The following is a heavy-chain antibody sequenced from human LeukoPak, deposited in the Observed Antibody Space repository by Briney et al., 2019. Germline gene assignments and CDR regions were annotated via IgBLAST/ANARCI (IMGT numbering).Heavy chain of an antibody. CDR2: IIPIFGTA. CDR3: ARDGPTWAGDCIGGSGDSPPRAPDY. D-gene: IGHD2-15*01. V-gene: IGHV1-69*05. CDR1: GCTYSRYA. J-gene: IGHJ4*02. Sequence: GASVNVSCKPSGCTYSRYAISWVRQAPGQGLEWMGRIIPIFGTANYAQKLQARDPNTTDESTSPDCMELSSRRSEDTAVYYCARDGPTWAGDCIGGSGDSPPRAPDYWGQGTLVTVSS.